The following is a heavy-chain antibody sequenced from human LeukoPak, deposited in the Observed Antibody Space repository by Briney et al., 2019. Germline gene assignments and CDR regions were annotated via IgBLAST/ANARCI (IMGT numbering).Heavy chain of an antibody. CDR2: IKEAGTET. CDR1: GFTFSSYS. D-gene: IGHD3-10*01. V-gene: IGHV3-7*01. J-gene: IGHJ4*02. Sequence: GGSLRLSCGASGFTFSSYSMTWVRQAPGKGLEWVATIKEAGTETFYVDSVKGRFTISRDNAKNPLFLQMNSLRAEDTAVYYCARGVGGLNNWGQGALVTVSS. CDR3: ARGVGGLNN.